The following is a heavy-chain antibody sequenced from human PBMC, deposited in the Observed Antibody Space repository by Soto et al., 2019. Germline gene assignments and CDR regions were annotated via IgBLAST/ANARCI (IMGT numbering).Heavy chain of an antibody. D-gene: IGHD3-9*01. Sequence: TLSLTCTFSGCSISSGAYCWSWIRQPPGKGLALIAYIYYSGSTYYNPSIKSRVTISVDTSKIQFSLKLSSVTAADTAVYYCARDKYDYDILTGYFTNRYFAYWGQGTLVTVSS. CDR2: IYYSGST. V-gene: IGHV4-31*03. CDR1: GCSISSGAYC. CDR3: ARDKYDYDILTGYFTNRYFAY. J-gene: IGHJ4*02.